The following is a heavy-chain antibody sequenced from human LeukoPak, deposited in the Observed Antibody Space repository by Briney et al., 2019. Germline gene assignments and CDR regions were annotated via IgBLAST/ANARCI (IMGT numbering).Heavy chain of an antibody. D-gene: IGHD4-17*01. V-gene: IGHV1-18*01. CDR1: GYTFTSYG. J-gene: IGHJ4*02. Sequence: GASVKVSCKASGYTFTSYGISWVRQAPGQGLEWMGWISAYNGNTNYAQKLQGRVTMTTDTSTSTAYMELRSLRSDDTAVYYCARKLSRRDYGALDFDYWGQGTPVTVSS. CDR3: ARKLSRRDYGALDFDY. CDR2: ISAYNGNT.